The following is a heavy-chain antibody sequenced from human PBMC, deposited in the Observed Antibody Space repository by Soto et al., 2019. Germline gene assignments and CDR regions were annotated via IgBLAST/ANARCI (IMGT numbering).Heavy chain of an antibody. Sequence: QVQLVQSGTEVKKPGASVKVSCKASGYTFTSYAISWVRQAPGQGLEWMGWINPYNGNTNYAQKLQGRVTMTTDTSTSTAYIELRSLRSADTSVYYCARDTAMALPDAWGQGTLVTVSS. CDR2: INPYNGNT. J-gene: IGHJ4*02. CDR1: GYTFTSYA. V-gene: IGHV1-18*01. D-gene: IGHD5-18*01. CDR3: ARDTAMALPDA.